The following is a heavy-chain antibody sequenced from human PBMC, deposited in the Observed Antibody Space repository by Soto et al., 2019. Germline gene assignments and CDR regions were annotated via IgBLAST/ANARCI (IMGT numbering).Heavy chain of an antibody. V-gene: IGHV3-30*18. CDR1: GFTFSSYG. CDR3: AKSPDDYGDSYYFDY. D-gene: IGHD4-17*01. J-gene: IGHJ4*02. Sequence: GGSLRLSCAASGFTFSSYGMHWVRQAPGKGLEWVAVISYDGSNKYYADSVKGRFTISRDNSKNTLYLQMNSLRAEDTAVYYCAKSPDDYGDSYYFDYWGQGTLVTVSS. CDR2: ISYDGSNK.